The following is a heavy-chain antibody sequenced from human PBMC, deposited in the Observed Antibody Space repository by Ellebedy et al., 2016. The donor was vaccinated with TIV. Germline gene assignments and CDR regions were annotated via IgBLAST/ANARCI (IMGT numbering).Heavy chain of an antibody. V-gene: IGHV4-4*02. CDR1: GGSGISHSLC. J-gene: IGHJ4*02. D-gene: IGHD1-7*01. Sequence: SETLSLXCTVSGGSGISHSLCWSWIRQPPGKGLEWIGEINHSGSSNYNPSLKSRVTISVDTSKNQFSLKVSSVTAADTAVYYCARGSRLTGTRCSDYWGQGTLVTVSS. CDR2: INHSGSS. CDR3: ARGSRLTGTRCSDY.